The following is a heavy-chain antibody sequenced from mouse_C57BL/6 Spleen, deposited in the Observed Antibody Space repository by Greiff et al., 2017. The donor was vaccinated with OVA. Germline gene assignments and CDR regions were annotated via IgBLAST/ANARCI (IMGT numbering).Heavy chain of an antibody. D-gene: IGHD2-13*01. Sequence: QVQLQQPGAELVRPGSSVKLSCKASGYTFTSYWMHWVKQRPIQGLEWIGNIDPSDSETHYNQKFKDKATLTVDKSSSTAYMQLSSLTSEDSAVYYCARGEGPYWYFDVWGTGTTVTASS. J-gene: IGHJ1*03. CDR3: ARGEGPYWYFDV. V-gene: IGHV1-52*01. CDR2: IDPSDSET. CDR1: GYTFTSYW.